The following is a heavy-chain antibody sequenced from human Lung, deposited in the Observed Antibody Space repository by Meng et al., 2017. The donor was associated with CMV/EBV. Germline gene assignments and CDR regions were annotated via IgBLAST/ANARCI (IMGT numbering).Heavy chain of an antibody. CDR3: ARVGRNFYVIDV. J-gene: IGHJ6*02. CDR1: GGTFRSYI. V-gene: IGHV1-69*02. Sequence: SSXXVSXKASGGTFRSYIISWVRQAPGQGLEWMGRIIPVLGIAHYAQKFQGRITITADKSTSTAYMELSSLRSEDTDVYYYARVGRNFYVIDVWGQGTPVTVSS. CDR2: IIPVLGIA. D-gene: IGHD1-14*01.